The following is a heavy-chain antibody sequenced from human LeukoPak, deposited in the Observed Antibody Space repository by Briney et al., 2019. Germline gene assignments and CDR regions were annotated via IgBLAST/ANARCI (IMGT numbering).Heavy chain of an antibody. CDR2: IYPGDSDT. Sequence: GESLKISCKGSGYSFTSYWIGWVRQMPGKGLEWMGIIYPGDSDTRYSPSFQGQVTISADKSISTAYLQWSSLKASDTAMYYCARHPAGIAAAGGGFDYWGQGTLVTVSS. CDR3: ARHPAGIAAAGGGFDY. CDR1: GYSFTSYW. D-gene: IGHD6-13*01. V-gene: IGHV5-51*01. J-gene: IGHJ4*02.